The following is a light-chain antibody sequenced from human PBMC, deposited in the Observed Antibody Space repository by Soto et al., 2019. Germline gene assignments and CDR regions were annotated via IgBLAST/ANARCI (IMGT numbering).Light chain of an antibody. CDR2: RNH. CDR1: SSNIGSNF. CDR3: AAWDGSLKGWV. V-gene: IGLV1-47*01. Sequence: QSVLTQPPSASGTPGQGVTFSCSGRSSNIGSNFVYWYQHLPGKAPKLLIYRNHQRPSGVPDRLSGSKSGTSASLAIRGLRSEDEADYYCAAWDGSLKGWVFGGGTKLTVL. J-gene: IGLJ3*02.